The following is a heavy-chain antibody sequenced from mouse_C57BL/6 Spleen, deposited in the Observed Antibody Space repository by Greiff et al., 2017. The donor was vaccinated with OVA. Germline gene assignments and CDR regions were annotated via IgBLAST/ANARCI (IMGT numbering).Heavy chain of an antibody. CDR3: ARSEGLRGYFDY. CDR1: GYAFSSSW. CDR2: IYPGDGDT. J-gene: IGHJ2*01. Sequence: VQLQQSGPELVKPGASVQISCKASGYAFSSSWMNWVKQRPGKGLEWIGRIYPGDGDTNYNGKFKGKATLTADKSSSTAYMQLSSLTSEDSAVYFCARSEGLRGYFDYWGQGTTLTVSS. D-gene: IGHD2-4*01. V-gene: IGHV1-82*01.